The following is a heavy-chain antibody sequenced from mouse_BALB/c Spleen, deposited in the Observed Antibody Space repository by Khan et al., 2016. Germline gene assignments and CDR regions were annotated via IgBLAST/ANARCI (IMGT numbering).Heavy chain of an antibody. Sequence: EVQLQESGGGLVQPGGSLKLSCADSGFDFRRYWMSWVRQAPGKGLEWIGEINPDSRTINYSPSLKDKFTISRDNAKRTLYLQMSKVRSEDTALXYCARAGYYGYLAYWGQGTLVSVSA. CDR3: ARAGYYGYLAY. D-gene: IGHD1-1*01. CDR2: INPDSRTI. CDR1: GFDFRRYW. V-gene: IGHV4-1*02. J-gene: IGHJ3*01.